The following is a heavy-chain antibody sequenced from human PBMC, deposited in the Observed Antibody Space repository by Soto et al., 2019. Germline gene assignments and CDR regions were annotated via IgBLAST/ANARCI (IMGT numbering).Heavy chain of an antibody. V-gene: IGHV3-11*04. CDR2: ISDSGGTI. CDR1: GFIFSDYY. CDR3: ARDFGNPKGRLDP. Sequence: QVQLVESGGGLVKPGGSLRLSCAASGFIFSDYYMSWIRQAPGKGLEWISYISDSGGTIYYADSMKGRFTISRDNTKNSLYLQMNSLRAEDTAFYYCARDFGNPKGRLDPWGQGILVTVSS. D-gene: IGHD3-10*01. J-gene: IGHJ5*02.